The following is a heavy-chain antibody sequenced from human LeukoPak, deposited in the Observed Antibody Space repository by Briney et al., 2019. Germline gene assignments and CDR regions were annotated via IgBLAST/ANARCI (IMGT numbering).Heavy chain of an antibody. CDR1: GFTIENHV. Sequence: GGSLRLSCEASGFTIENHVMNWVRQAPGKGPEWVASQSGSGHNTYYSESVRGRFAISRDNSKNTVFLQMNSLRVEDTAIYYCATDWTLRGVPTFFDPWGQGTVVSVSS. CDR3: ATDWTLRGVPTFFDP. D-gene: IGHD3-10*01. CDR2: QSGSGHNT. J-gene: IGHJ5*02. V-gene: IGHV3-23*01.